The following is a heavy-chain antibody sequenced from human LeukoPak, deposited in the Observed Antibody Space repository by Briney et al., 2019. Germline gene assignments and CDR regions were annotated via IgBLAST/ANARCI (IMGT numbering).Heavy chain of an antibody. CDR1: GYTFTGYY. CDR2: INPNSGGT. J-gene: IGHJ6*03. D-gene: IGHD4-11*01. V-gene: IGHV1-2*02. Sequence: GASVKVSCKASGYTFTGYYMHWVRQAPGQGLEWMGWINPNSGGTNYAQKFQGRVTMTRDTSISTAYMELSRLRSDDTAVYYCASHYSNFYYYYYMDVWGKGTTVTVSS. CDR3: ASHYSNFYYYYYMDV.